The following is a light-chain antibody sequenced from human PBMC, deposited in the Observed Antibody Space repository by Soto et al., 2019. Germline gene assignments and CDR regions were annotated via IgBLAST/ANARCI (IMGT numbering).Light chain of an antibody. CDR3: AAWDDSLNGVV. Sequence: QAVVTQPASVSGSPGQSITISCTGTNSDLGSYNLVSWFQQHPGKVPKVMIYEGTKRPSGVSDRFSGSKSGTSASLAISGLQSEDEADYYCAAWDDSLNGVVFGGGTKVTVL. CDR1: NSDLGSYNL. V-gene: IGLV2-14*02. J-gene: IGLJ2*01. CDR2: EGT.